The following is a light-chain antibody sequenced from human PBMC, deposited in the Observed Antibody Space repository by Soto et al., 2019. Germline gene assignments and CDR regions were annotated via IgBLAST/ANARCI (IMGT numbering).Light chain of an antibody. CDR1: SSNIGAAYD. V-gene: IGLV1-40*01. CDR2: GNS. CDR3: QSYDSSLSGWV. J-gene: IGLJ3*02. Sequence: QSVLTQPPSGSGAPGQSVTISCTGSSSNIGAAYDVHWYQHLPGAAPKLLIYGNSNRPSGVPDRFAGSKSGTSASLAITGLQAEDEADYYCQSYDSSLSGWVFGGGTKLTVL.